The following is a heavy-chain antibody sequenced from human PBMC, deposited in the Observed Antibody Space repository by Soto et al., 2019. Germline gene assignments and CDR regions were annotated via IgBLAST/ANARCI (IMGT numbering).Heavy chain of an antibody. Sequence: QVQLVESGGGVVQPGTSLRLSCAASGFSFSSYGMHWVRQAPGKGLEWVALIWYDGSNKYYRDSVKGRFTISRDNSKNTLYLQMNSLRAEDTAVYYCARNLGGYDEYWGQGTLVTVSS. J-gene: IGHJ4*02. CDR2: IWYDGSNK. V-gene: IGHV3-33*01. CDR3: ARNLGGYDEY. CDR1: GFSFSSYG. D-gene: IGHD3-16*01.